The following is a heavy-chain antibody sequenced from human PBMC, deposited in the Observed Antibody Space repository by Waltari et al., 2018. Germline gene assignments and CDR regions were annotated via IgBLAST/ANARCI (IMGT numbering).Heavy chain of an antibody. D-gene: IGHD5-12*01. Sequence: QVQLQESGPGLVKPSETLSLACAVSGYSISSGYYWGGIRQPPGKGLEWIGSIYHSGSTYYNPSLKSRVTISVDTSKNQFSLKLSSVTAADTAVYYCARRNGYEYYFDYWGQGTLVTVSS. CDR3: ARRNGYEYYFDY. J-gene: IGHJ4*02. V-gene: IGHV4-38-2*01. CDR2: IYHSGST. CDR1: GYSISSGYY.